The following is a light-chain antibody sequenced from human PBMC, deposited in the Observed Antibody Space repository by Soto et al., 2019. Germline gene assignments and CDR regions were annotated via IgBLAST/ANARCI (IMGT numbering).Light chain of an antibody. CDR3: QQYNHYPYI. CDR2: TAS. Sequence: QMTQSPSTLSASVGDRVTITCRASQSLDDWLAWYQQKPGKAPQVLIYTASTLKSGVPSRFSGSGSGTEFTLTISSLQPDDFATYYCQQYNHYPYIFVQGTKLEIK. CDR1: QSLDDW. V-gene: IGKV1-5*03. J-gene: IGKJ2*01.